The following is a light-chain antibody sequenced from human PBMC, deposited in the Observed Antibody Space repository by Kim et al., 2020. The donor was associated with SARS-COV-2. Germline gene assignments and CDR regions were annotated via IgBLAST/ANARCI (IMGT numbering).Light chain of an antibody. J-gene: IGLJ3*02. CDR2: EDN. CDR3: QSYDSSNHEV. Sequence: KTVTISGTRSSGSIASNYVQWYQQRPGSSPTTVIYEDNQRPSGVPDRFSGSIDSSSNSASLTISGLKTEDEADYYCQSYDSSNHEVFGGGTKVTVL. CDR1: SGSIASNY. V-gene: IGLV6-57*01.